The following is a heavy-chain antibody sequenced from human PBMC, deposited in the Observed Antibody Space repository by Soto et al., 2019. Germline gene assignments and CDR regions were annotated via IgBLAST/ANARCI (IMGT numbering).Heavy chain of an antibody. J-gene: IGHJ4*02. V-gene: IGHV3-30*19. Sequence: QVQLVESGGGVVQPGTSLRLSCVGSGFTFRSFVIHWVRQAPDRGLEWVALTSYDGTNKYFGDSVKGRFTISRDNSRNTVDLQMDSLRLEDTALYYCARWGTTGGLDVWGQGTVVSVSS. CDR1: GFTFRSFV. CDR2: TSYDGTNK. CDR3: ARWGTTGGLDV. D-gene: IGHD3-16*01.